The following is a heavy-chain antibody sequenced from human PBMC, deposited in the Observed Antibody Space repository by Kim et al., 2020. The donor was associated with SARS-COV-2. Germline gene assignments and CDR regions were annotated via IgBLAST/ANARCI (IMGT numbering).Heavy chain of an antibody. CDR2: IYSGGST. Sequence: GGSLRLSCAASGFTVSSNYMSWVRQAPGKGLEWVSVIYSGGSTYYADYVKGRFTISRDNSKNTLYLQMNSLRAEDTAVYYCARDLSRVATAYPDAFDIWGQGTMVTVSS. CDR3: ARDLSRVATAYPDAFDI. D-gene: IGHD5-12*01. J-gene: IGHJ3*02. V-gene: IGHV3-53*01. CDR1: GFTVSSNY.